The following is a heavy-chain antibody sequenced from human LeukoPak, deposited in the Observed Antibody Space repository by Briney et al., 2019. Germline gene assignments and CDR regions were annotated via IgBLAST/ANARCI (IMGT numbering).Heavy chain of an antibody. J-gene: IGHJ4*02. CDR2: IYHSGST. CDR3: ATDYGEFDY. CDR1: GGSISSYY. D-gene: IGHD4-17*01. V-gene: IGHV4-59*04. Sequence: SETLSLTCTVSGGSISSYYWSWIRQPPGKGLEWIGYIYHSGSTYYNPSLKSRVTISVDRSKNQFSLKLSSVTAADTAVYYCATDYGEFDYWGQGTLVTVSS.